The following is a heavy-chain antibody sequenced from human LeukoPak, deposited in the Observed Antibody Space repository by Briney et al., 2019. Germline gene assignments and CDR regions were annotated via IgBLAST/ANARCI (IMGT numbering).Heavy chain of an antibody. V-gene: IGHV1-2*02. CDR2: INPNSGGT. J-gene: IGHJ6*02. CDR3: ARCITMVRGVTGYYYYDMDV. CDR1: GYTFTGYY. Sequence: ASVKVSCKASGYTFTGYYMHWVRQAPGQGLEWMGWINPNSGGTNYAQKLQGRVTMTTDTSTSTAYMELRSLRSDDTAVYYCARCITMVRGVTGYYYYDMDVWGQGTTVTVSS. D-gene: IGHD3-10*01.